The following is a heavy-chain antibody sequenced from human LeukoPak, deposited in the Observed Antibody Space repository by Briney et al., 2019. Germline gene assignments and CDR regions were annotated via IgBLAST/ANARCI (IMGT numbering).Heavy chain of an antibody. V-gene: IGHV4-39*07. D-gene: IGHD2-8*01. CDR1: GVSMTINSYS. Sequence: SETLSLTCTVSGVSMTINSYSWGWIRQPPGKGLEWIGSIHYTGNTYYNPSLKSRVTMSVDTSKSQFSLRLSSVTAADTAVYYCARAAGCNGDNCYYAVDVWGQGTTVTVSS. J-gene: IGHJ6*02. CDR2: IHYTGNT. CDR3: ARAAGCNGDNCYYAVDV.